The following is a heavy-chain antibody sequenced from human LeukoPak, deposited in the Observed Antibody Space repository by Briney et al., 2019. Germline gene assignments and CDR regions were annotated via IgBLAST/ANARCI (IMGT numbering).Heavy chain of an antibody. CDR2: ISVSGANT. Sequence: GGSLRLSCAASGFTFSSYAMSWVRQAPGKGLEWVSVISVSGANTYYADSMKGRFTISRDNSKNTLYLQMNSLRAEDTAVYYCAGGIAARPLYYYGLDVWGQGTTVTVSS. D-gene: IGHD6-6*01. CDR3: AGGIAARPLYYYGLDV. J-gene: IGHJ6*02. V-gene: IGHV3-23*01. CDR1: GFTFSSYA.